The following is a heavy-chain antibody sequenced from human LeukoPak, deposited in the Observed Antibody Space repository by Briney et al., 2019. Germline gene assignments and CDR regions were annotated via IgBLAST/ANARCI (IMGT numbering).Heavy chain of an antibody. CDR2: FNTNTGNP. CDR3: ARDIGALRIQVPPDAFDI. V-gene: IGHV7-4-1*02. Sequence: ASVKVSCKASGYTFSSYAMNWVRQAPGQGLEWMGWFNTNTGNPTYAQGFTGRFVFSLDTSVSTAYLQISSLKAEDTAVYYCARDIGALRIQVPPDAFDIWGQGTMVTVSS. D-gene: IGHD5-18*01. CDR1: GYTFSSYA. J-gene: IGHJ3*02.